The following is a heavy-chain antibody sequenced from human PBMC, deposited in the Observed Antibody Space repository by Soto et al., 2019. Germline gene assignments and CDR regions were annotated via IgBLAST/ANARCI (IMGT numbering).Heavy chain of an antibody. CDR1: GYTFTSYD. V-gene: IGHV1-8*01. D-gene: IGHD3-3*01. CDR3: GRDVCGAIRYVEHVPTRKYYHFALNV. CDR2: MNPNSGNT. Sequence: GSSVKVSCKASGYTFTSYDINWVRQATGQGLEWMGWMNPNSGNTGYAQKFQGRVTMTRNTSISPAYMELSTLRSEDTAGYYCGRDVCGAIRYVEHVPTRKYYHFALNVCGQGTTVTGS. J-gene: IGHJ6*02.